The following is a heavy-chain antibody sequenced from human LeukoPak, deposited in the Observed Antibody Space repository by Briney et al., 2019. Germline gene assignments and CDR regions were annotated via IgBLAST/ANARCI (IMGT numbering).Heavy chain of an antibody. Sequence: SETLSLTCAFYGGSFSGYYWSWIRQPPGKGLEWIGEINHSGGTKYNPSLKSRVTISVDTSKNQFSLKLSSVTAADTAVYYCARSEYSYGADAFDIWGQGTMVTVSS. D-gene: IGHD5-18*01. J-gene: IGHJ3*02. CDR3: ARSEYSYGADAFDI. CDR1: GGSFSGYY. V-gene: IGHV4-34*01. CDR2: INHSGGT.